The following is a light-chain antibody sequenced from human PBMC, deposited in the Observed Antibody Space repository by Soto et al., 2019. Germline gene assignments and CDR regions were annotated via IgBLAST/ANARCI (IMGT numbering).Light chain of an antibody. Sequence: EMLFTQSRATLSLSPGEGATISCRASQSVSSNLAWYQQKPGQAPRLLIYGASSRDTGIPNRFSGSGSGTDCTLTVSRLQSEDFEVYYSQQYDNWPQTFGQGTKVDIK. V-gene: IGKV3D-15*01. J-gene: IGKJ1*01. CDR3: QQYDNWPQT. CDR2: GAS. CDR1: QSVSSN.